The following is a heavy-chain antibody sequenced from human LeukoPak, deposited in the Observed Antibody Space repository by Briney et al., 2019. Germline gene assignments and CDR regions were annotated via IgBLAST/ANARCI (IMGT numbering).Heavy chain of an antibody. J-gene: IGHJ3*02. CDR3: ARATGVVDAFDI. CDR1: GFPFNSYG. Sequence: GGSLRLSCAASGFPFNSYGMHWVRQAPGKGLEWVSYISSPSSTLYYADSVKGRFTISRDNAKNSLYLQMNSLRAEDTAVYYCARATGVVDAFDIWGQGTMVTVSS. V-gene: IGHV3-48*01. CDR2: ISSPSSTL. D-gene: IGHD7-27*01.